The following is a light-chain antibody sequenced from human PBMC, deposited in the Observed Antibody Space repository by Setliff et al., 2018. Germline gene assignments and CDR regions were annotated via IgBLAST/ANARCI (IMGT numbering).Light chain of an antibody. CDR2: GDS. CDR1: SSNIGAGYD. CDR3: QSYDSSMSGDV. Sequence: QSALPQPPSVSGAPGQRVTISCTGSSSNIGAGYDVHWYQQLPGTAPKLLIYGDSNRPSGVPDRFSGSKSGTSASLAITGLQAEDEADYYCQSYDSSMSGDVFGTGTKVTVL. J-gene: IGLJ1*01. V-gene: IGLV1-40*01.